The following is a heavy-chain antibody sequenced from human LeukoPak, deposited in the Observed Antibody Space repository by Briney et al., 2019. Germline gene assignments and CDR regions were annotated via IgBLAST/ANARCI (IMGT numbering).Heavy chain of an antibody. V-gene: IGHV3-23*01. CDR2: ISAPGDST. D-gene: IGHD1-14*01. CDR3: ARDAGKGSKDFEFDY. J-gene: IGHJ4*02. CDR1: GFTFSKFA. Sequence: GGSLRLSCAASGFTFSKFAMSWVRQAPGKGLEWVSSISAPGDSTYYADSVKGRFTTSRDNSKNTLFLLMNTPRAEDTAVYYCARDAGKGSKDFEFDYWGQGVRVIVSS.